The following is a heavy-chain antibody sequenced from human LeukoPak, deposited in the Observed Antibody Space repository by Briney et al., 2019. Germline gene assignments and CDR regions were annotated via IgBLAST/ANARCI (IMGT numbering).Heavy chain of an antibody. CDR2: ISWNSGSI. V-gene: IGHV3-9*01. Sequence: GRSLRLSCAASGFTFDDYAMHWVRQAPGKGLEWVSGISWNSGSIGYADSVKGRFTISRDNAKNSLYLQMNSLRAEDTALYYCAKAHMSGSYFDYWGQGTLVTVSS. CDR3: AKAHMSGSYFDY. CDR1: GFTFDDYA. D-gene: IGHD1-26*01. J-gene: IGHJ4*02.